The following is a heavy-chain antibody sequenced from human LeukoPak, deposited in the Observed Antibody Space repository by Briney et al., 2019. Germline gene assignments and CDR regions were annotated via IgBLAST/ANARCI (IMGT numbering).Heavy chain of an antibody. V-gene: IGHV3-7*03. D-gene: IGHD3-10*01. CDR3: AKGNAPYGSGSSSDY. Sequence: GGSLRLSCAASGFTFSSYWMNWVRQAPGKGLEWVANIKQDGSDKYYVDSVKGRFTISRDNSKNTLYLQMNSLRAEDTAVYYCAKGNAPYGSGSSSDYWGQGTLVTVSS. J-gene: IGHJ4*02. CDR2: IKQDGSDK. CDR1: GFTFSSYW.